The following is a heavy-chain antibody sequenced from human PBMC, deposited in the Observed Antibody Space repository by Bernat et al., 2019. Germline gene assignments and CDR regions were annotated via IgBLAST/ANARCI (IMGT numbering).Heavy chain of an antibody. CDR1: GFTFSNAW. D-gene: IGHD3-9*01. Sequence: EVQLVESGGGLVKPGGSLRLSCAASGFTFSNAWMSWVRQAPGKGLEWVGRIKSKTDGGTTDYAAPVKGRFTISRDDSKNTLYLQMNSLKTEDTAVYYCTTDLDVLRYSDWFLGDAFDIWGQGTMVTVSS. CDR2: IKSKTDGGTT. CDR3: TTDLDVLRYSDWFLGDAFDI. V-gene: IGHV3-15*01. J-gene: IGHJ3*02.